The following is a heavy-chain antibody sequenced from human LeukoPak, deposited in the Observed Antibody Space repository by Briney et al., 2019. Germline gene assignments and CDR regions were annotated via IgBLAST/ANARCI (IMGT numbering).Heavy chain of an antibody. CDR2: ISGSGGST. Sequence: GGSLRLSCAASGFTFSSYAMSWVRQAPGKGLEWVSAISGSGGSTYYADSVKGRFTISRDNSKNTLYLQMNSLRAEDTAVYYCAKEDEGYAPGGYYCGMDVWGKGTTVTVSS. V-gene: IGHV3-23*01. CDR1: GFTFSSYA. CDR3: AKEDEGYAPGGYYCGMDV. D-gene: IGHD5-12*01. J-gene: IGHJ6*04.